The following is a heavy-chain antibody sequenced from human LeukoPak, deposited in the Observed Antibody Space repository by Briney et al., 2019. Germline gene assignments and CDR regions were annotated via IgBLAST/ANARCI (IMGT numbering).Heavy chain of an antibody. D-gene: IGHD1-14*01. CDR3: ASPLTGSYYYYYMDV. Sequence: GGSLRLSCAASGFTFSSYGMHWVRQAPGKGLEWVAFIRYDGSNKYYADSVKGRFTISRDNAKNSLYLQMNSLRAEDTAVYYCASPLTGSYYYYYMDVWGKGTTVTVSS. V-gene: IGHV3-30*02. CDR2: IRYDGSNK. J-gene: IGHJ6*03. CDR1: GFTFSSYG.